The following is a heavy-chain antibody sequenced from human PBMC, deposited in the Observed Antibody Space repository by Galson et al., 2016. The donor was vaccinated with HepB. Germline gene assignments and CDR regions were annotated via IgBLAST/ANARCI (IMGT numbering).Heavy chain of an antibody. CDR3: AGYHDMLTGDYDY. CDR2: IKQDGSEK. V-gene: IGHV3-7*01. J-gene: IGHJ4*02. D-gene: IGHD3-9*01. Sequence: SLRLSCAASGFTFSNSWMNWVRQAPGKGLEWVANIKQDGSEKYYVDSVKGRFTISRDNAKNSLYLQMNSLRAEDTAVYYCAGYHDMLTGDYDYWGQGTRVTVSS. CDR1: GFTFSNSW.